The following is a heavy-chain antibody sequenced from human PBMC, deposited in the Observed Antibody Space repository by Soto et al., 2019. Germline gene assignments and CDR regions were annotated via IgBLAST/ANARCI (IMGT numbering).Heavy chain of an antibody. J-gene: IGHJ6*02. Sequence: GVSLRLSCAASGFTFSSYAMHWARQAPGKGLEWVAVISYDGSNKYYADSVKGRFTISRDNSKNTLYLQMNSLRAEDTAVYYCARDLVRYSDWLRNPEDYYYGMDVWGQGTTVTVSS. V-gene: IGHV3-30-3*01. CDR2: ISYDGSNK. CDR3: ARDLVRYSDWLRNPEDYYYGMDV. D-gene: IGHD3-9*01. CDR1: GFTFSSYA.